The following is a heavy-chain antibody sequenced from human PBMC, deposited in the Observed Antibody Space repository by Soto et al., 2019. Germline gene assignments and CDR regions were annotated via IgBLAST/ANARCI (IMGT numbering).Heavy chain of an antibody. D-gene: IGHD3-22*01. CDR1: GGTFSSYT. CDR3: ARVGCDSSGCQGGVY. Sequence: QVQLVQSGAEVKKPGSSVKVSCKASGGTFSSYTISWVRQAPGQGLEWMGRIIPILGIANYAQKFQGRVTITADKSTSTAYMELSSLRSEDTAVYYCARVGCDSSGCQGGVYWGQGTLVTVSS. CDR2: IIPILGIA. J-gene: IGHJ4*02. V-gene: IGHV1-69*02.